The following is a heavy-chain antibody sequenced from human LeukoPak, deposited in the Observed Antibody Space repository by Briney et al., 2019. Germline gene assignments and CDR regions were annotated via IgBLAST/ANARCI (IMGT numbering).Heavy chain of an antibody. CDR1: GYTYTSYG. CDR2: ISAYNGNT. Sequence: ASVKASCKGSGYTYTSYGISWVRQAPGQGLEWMGWISAYNGNTNYAQKLQGRVTMTTDTSTSTAYMELRSLRSDDTAVYYCARDQSEDYYMDVWGKGTTVTISS. V-gene: IGHV1-18*01. CDR3: ARDQSEDYYMDV. J-gene: IGHJ6*03.